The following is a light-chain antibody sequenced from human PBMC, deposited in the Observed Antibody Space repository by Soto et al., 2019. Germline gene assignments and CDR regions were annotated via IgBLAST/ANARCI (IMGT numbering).Light chain of an antibody. CDR1: SSDIGGYNY. V-gene: IGLV2-11*01. CDR3: CSYSGTSHVV. Sequence: QSALTQPRSVSGSPGQSVTISCTGTSSDIGGYNYVSWYQQHPGKAPKLMIHDVSERPSGVPDRFSGSKSGNTASLTISGLQADDEADYYCCSYSGTSHVVFGGGTKLTVL. CDR2: DVS. J-gene: IGLJ2*01.